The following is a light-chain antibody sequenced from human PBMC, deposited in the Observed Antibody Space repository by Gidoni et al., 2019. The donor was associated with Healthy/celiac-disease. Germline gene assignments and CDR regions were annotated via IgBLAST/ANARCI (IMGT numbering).Light chain of an antibody. J-gene: IGLJ3*02. V-gene: IGLV1-47*01. CDR3: AAWDDSLSGGV. Sequence: QSVLTQPPSASGTPGQRVTISCSGSSSNIGSNYVYWYQQLPGTAPKLLIYRNNHRPSGVPDRFSGSKSGTSASLAISGLLSEDEADYYCAAWDDSLSGGVFGGGTKLTVL. CDR1: SSNIGSNY. CDR2: RNN.